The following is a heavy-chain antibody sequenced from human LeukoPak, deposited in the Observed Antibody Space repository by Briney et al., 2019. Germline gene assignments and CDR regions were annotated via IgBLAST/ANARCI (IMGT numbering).Heavy chain of an antibody. CDR2: LRYDGSNE. Sequence: PGGSLRLSCAASGFTFSDSDMHWVRQAPGKGLERVAFLRYDGSNEYYADSMKGRFTISRDISKNTLYLQMSSLGSEDTALYYCAKAPRGWLRVPTYFESWGQGTLVTVSS. D-gene: IGHD5-12*01. CDR1: GFTFSDSD. V-gene: IGHV3-30*02. J-gene: IGHJ4*02. CDR3: AKAPRGWLRVPTYFES.